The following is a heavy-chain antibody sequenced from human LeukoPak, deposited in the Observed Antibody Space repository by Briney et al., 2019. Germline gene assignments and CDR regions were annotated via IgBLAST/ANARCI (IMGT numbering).Heavy chain of an antibody. CDR3: ARGPLMVRGVIITGFSDY. CDR1: GYTFTSYY. Sequence: ASVKVSCKASGYTFTSYYMHWVRQAPGQGLEWMGIINPSGGSTSYAQKFQSRVTMTRDTSTSTVYMELSSLRSEDTAVYYCARGPLMVRGVIITGFSDYWGQGTLVTVSS. D-gene: IGHD3-10*01. CDR2: INPSGGST. V-gene: IGHV1-46*01. J-gene: IGHJ4*02.